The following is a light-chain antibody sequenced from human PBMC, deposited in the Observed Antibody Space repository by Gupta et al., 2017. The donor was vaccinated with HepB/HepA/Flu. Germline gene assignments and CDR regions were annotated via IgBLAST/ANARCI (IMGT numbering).Light chain of an antibody. V-gene: IGKV3-20*01. CDR1: QSVSSSY. J-gene: IGKJ4*01. CDR2: GAS. CDR3: QQSVA. Sequence: EIVLTQSPGTLSLSPGERATLSCRASQSVSSSYLAGDQQKPGQAPRLLIYGASSRATGIQDRFSGSGSGTDFTRTISRMEPEDFAVYDAQQSVAFGGGTKVEIK.